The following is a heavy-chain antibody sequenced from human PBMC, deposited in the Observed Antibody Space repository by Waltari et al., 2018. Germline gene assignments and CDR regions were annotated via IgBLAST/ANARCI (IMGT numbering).Heavy chain of an antibody. CDR1: GFSFTTHT. V-gene: IGHV3-21*02. CDR3: ARVGFCSGGGCYYYGMDV. J-gene: IGHJ6*02. Sequence: DVQLVESGGGPANLGGSLSISCAACGFSFTTHTMRWVRQAPGKGLEWVASISDRGEDINYRDSVKGRLTIARDTTRNSLFLQMNSLRAEDAAVYYCARVGFCSGGGCYYYGMDVWGQGTTVTVSS. CDR2: ISDRGEDI. D-gene: IGHD2-15*01.